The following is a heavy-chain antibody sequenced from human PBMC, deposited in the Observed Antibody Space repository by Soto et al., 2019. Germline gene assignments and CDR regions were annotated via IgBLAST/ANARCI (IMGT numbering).Heavy chain of an antibody. CDR3: ARGSCSGGSCSTDYYYMDV. D-gene: IGHD2-15*01. Sequence: QVQLVQSGAEVKKPGATVKVSCKASGYTFTSYDINWVRQATGQGLEWMGWMNPNSGNTGYAQKFQGRVTMTRNTSISTAYMELSSLRSEDTAVYYCARGSCSGGSCSTDYYYMDVWGKGTTVTVSS. CDR2: MNPNSGNT. J-gene: IGHJ6*03. V-gene: IGHV1-8*01. CDR1: GYTFTSYD.